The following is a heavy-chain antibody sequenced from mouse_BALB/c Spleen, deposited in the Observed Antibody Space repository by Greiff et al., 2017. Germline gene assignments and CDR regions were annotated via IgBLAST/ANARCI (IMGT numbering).Heavy chain of an antibody. CDR3: ARAYYDYVDY. D-gene: IGHD2-4*01. V-gene: IGHV5-17*02. J-gene: IGHJ2*01. Sequence: EVHLVESGGGLVQPGGSRKLSCAASGFTFSSFGMHWVRQAPEKGLEWVAYISSGSSTIYYADTVKGRFTISRDNPKNTLFLQMTSLRSEDTAMYYCARAYYDYVDYWGQGTTLTVSS. CDR1: GFTFSSFG. CDR2: ISSGSSTI.